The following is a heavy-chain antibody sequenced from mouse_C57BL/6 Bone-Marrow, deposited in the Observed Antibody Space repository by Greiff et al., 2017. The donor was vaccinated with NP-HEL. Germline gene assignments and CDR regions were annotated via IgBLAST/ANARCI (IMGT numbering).Heavy chain of an antibody. J-gene: IGHJ2*01. Sequence: QVQLKQPGAELVKPGASVKVSCKASGYTFTSYWMHWVKQRPGQGLEWIGRIHPSDSDTNYNQKFKGKATLTVDKSFSTAYMQLSSLTSEDSAVYYCAIPMIKTALDYWGQGTTLTVSS. CDR1: GYTFTSYW. D-gene: IGHD2-4*01. CDR3: AIPMIKTALDY. V-gene: IGHV1-74*01. CDR2: IHPSDSDT.